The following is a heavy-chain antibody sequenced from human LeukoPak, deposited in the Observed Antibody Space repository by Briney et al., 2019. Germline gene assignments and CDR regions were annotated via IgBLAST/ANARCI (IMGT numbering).Heavy chain of an antibody. Sequence: SETLSLTCTVSGGSISSSSYYWGWIRQPPGKGLEWIGYIYYSGSTNYNPSLKSRVTISVDTSKNQFSLKLSSVTAADTAVYYCARGSSSLFDYWGQGTLVTVSS. J-gene: IGHJ4*02. V-gene: IGHV4-61*05. CDR1: GGSISSSSYY. D-gene: IGHD6-19*01. CDR2: IYYSGST. CDR3: ARGSSSLFDY.